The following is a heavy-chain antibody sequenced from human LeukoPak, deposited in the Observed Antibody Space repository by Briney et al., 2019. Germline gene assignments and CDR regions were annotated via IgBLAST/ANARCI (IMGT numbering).Heavy chain of an antibody. Sequence: PAETLSLTCTVSGDSISSYYWSWIRQPPGRGLEWIGYIYYSGRNNYNPSLKSRVTISVDTSKNQLSLKLSSVTAADTAVYYCARYYDNSGSLDYWGQGTLVTVS. D-gene: IGHD3-22*01. CDR2: IYYSGRN. J-gene: IGHJ4*02. CDR1: GDSISSYY. CDR3: ARYYDNSGSLDY. V-gene: IGHV4-59*08.